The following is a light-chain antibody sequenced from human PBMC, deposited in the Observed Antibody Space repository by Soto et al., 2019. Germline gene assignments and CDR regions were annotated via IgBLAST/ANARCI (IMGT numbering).Light chain of an antibody. CDR1: SSDVGSYNL. V-gene: IGLV2-23*01. CDR2: EDT. Sequence: ALTHPASVSGSPGQSVTISCTGTSSDVGSYNLVSWYQQHPGKAPKVVIYEDTKRPSGVSDHFSGSKSGNTASLTISGLQADDEADYYCSSYAGSSNLVFGGGTKFTVL. CDR3: SSYAGSSNLV. J-gene: IGLJ3*02.